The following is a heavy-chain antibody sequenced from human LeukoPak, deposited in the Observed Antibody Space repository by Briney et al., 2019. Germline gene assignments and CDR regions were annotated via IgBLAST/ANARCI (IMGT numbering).Heavy chain of an antibody. CDR3: AKEPLYYY. V-gene: IGHV3-23*01. J-gene: IGHJ4*02. CDR2: ISGSGDTT. Sequence: PGGSLRLSCAASRFTFSSYTMSWVRQAPGKGLEWVSAISGSGDTTYYADSVKGRFTISRDNSKNALYLQMNSLRAEDTAVYYCAKEPLYYYWGQGTLVTVSS. D-gene: IGHD2-21*01. CDR1: RFTFSSYT.